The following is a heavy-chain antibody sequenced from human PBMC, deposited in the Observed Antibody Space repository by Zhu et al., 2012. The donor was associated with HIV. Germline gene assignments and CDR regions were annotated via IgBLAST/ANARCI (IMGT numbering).Heavy chain of an antibody. CDR1: GGSISSGNYC. V-gene: IGHV4-39*01. CDR2: IYYSGSI. J-gene: IGHJ3*02. CDR3: ARPPNGNLDGFDI. D-gene: IGHD1-26*01. Sequence: QVQLQESGPGLVKPSETLSLTCAVSGGSISSGNYCWGWIRQSPGKGLEWIGSIYYSGSIFYNPSLKSRVTISIDTSKNQFSLKVNSLTAADTAVYYCARPPNGNLDGFDIVGPRDNGHRLF.